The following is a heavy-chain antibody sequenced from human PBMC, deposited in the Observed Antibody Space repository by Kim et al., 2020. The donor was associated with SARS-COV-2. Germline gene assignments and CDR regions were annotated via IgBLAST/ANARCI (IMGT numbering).Heavy chain of an antibody. CDR3: ARDSYYYDSSGH. Sequence: SETLSLTCAVSGGSISSSNWWCWVRQPPGKGLEWIGDIYHSGSTNYNPPLKSRATISVDTSKHQSSLQLTSVTAAAPAVYYCARDSYYYDSSGHWGQGTL. V-gene: IGHV4-4*02. D-gene: IGHD3-22*01. CDR1: GGSISSSNW. J-gene: IGHJ1*01. CDR2: IYHSGST.